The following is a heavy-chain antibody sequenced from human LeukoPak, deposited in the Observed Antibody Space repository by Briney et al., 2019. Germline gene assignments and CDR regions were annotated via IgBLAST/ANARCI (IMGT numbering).Heavy chain of an antibody. D-gene: IGHD2/OR15-2a*01. CDR3: AKERTQTTSFDY. CDR2: IGGSGGST. CDR1: GFTFRSYP. J-gene: IGHJ4*02. Sequence: GGSLRLTCAASGFTFRSYPTNWVRQAPGKGLEWVSTIGGSGGSTYYADSVKGRFTISRDNSKNTLYLQMNRLRAEDTAVYYCAKERTQTTSFDYWGQGTLVTVSS. V-gene: IGHV3-23*01.